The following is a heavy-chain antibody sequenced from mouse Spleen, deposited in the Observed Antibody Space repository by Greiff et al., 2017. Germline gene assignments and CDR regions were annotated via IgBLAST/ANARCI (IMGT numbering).Heavy chain of an antibody. CDR2: IDPANGNT. V-gene: IGHV14-3*02. D-gene: IGHD1-1*01. J-gene: IGHJ4*01. CDR3: ALITTVVEDAMDY. CDR1: GFNIKDTY. Sequence: VQLQQSGAELVKPGASVKLSCTASGFNIKDTYMHWVKQRPEQGLEWIGRIDPANGNTKYDPKFQGKATITADTSSNTAYLQLSSLTSEDTAVYYCALITTVVEDAMDYWGQGTSVTVSS.